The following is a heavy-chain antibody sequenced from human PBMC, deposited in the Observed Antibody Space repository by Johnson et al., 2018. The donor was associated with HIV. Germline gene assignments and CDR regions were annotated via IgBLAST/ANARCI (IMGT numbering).Heavy chain of an antibody. Sequence: VQLVESGGGVVQPGRSLRLSCAASGFTFDDYAMHWVRQAPGKGLEWVANIKEDGSAKNYVDSVKGRFTISRDNARNSLYLQMNSLKTEDTAVYYCARGPKNPGLDAFDIWGQGTVVTVSS. CDR2: IKEDGSAK. CDR1: GFTFDDYA. D-gene: IGHD1-14*01. CDR3: ARGPKNPGLDAFDI. V-gene: IGHV3-7*03. J-gene: IGHJ3*02.